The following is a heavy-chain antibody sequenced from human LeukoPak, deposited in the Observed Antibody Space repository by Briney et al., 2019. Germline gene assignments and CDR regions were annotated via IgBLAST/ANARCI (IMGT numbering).Heavy chain of an antibody. CDR1: GVSFSTYY. D-gene: IGHD6-13*01. V-gene: IGHV4-34*01. CDR2: VNHSGYT. J-gene: IGHJ4*02. CDR3: ARSRGGSSWFNYFDS. Sequence: SETLSLTCDVSGVSFSTYYWSWIRQSPEKGLEWIGEVNHSGYTNYNPSLKGRVTISVDTSKNQFSLKLNSVTATDTAVYYCARSRGGSSWFNYFDSWGQGALVTVSS.